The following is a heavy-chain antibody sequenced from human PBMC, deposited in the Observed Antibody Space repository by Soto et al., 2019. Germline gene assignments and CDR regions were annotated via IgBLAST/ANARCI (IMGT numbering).Heavy chain of an antibody. V-gene: IGHV1-46*03. CDR3: ARGGLGSSWDPYYCGLDV. CDR1: GYTFSFYY. CDR2: INPSSGNT. D-gene: IGHD6-13*01. J-gene: IGHJ6*02. Sequence: QAQLVQSGPEVKKPGASVKVSCKASGYTFSFYYLFWVRQAPGQGLEWMALINPSSGNTRLAQKFQGRVTMTRDTSTNTVYMELSSPTSEDTAIYYCARGGLGSSWDPYYCGLDVWGQGTTVTVSS.